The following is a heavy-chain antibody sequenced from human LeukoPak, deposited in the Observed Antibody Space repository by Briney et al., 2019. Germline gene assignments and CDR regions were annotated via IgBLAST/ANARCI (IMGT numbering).Heavy chain of an antibody. CDR2: IKQDGSEK. CDR1: GFTFSSYW. Sequence: HPGGSLRLSCAASGFTFSSYWMSWVRQAPGKGLEWVANIKQDGSEKYYVDSVKGRFTISRDNAMNSLYLQMNSLRAEDTAVYYCARQGNYYALDCWGRGTLVTVSS. V-gene: IGHV3-7*01. D-gene: IGHD1-26*01. CDR3: ARQGNYYALDC. J-gene: IGHJ4*02.